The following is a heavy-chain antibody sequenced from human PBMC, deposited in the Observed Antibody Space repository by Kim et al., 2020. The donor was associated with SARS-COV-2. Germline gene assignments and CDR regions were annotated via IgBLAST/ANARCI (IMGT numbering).Heavy chain of an antibody. Sequence: GGSLRLSCAASGFTLSNYWMSWVRQAPGKGLEWVANINEDESDTNYVDSVKGRFTISRDTAKNSLYLQMNSPRVDDTAVYYCARESTETTAGHWGQGTRVTVSS. CDR2: INEDESDT. CDR3: ARESTETTAGH. CDR1: GFTLSNYW. V-gene: IGHV3-7*03. J-gene: IGHJ4*02.